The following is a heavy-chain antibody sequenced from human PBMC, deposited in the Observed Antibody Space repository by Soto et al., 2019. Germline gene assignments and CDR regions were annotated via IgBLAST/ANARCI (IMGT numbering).Heavy chain of an antibody. V-gene: IGHV1-18*01. CDR1: GYTFTSYG. CDR2: ISAYNGNT. D-gene: IGHD3-10*01. Sequence: QVQLVQSGAEVKKPGASVKVSCKASGYTFTSYGISWVRQAPGQGLEWMGWISAYNGNTNYAQKLQGRVTMTTDTCTRTAYMELRSLRSDDTAVYYCARDGTMVRGIYYYGMDVWGQGTTVTVSS. CDR3: ARDGTMVRGIYYYGMDV. J-gene: IGHJ6*02.